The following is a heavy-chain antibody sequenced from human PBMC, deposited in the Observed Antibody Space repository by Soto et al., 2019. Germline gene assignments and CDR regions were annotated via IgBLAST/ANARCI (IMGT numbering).Heavy chain of an antibody. CDR2: IYYRGST. J-gene: IGHJ5*02. Sequence: QLQLQESGPGLVKPSETLSLTCTVSGGSISSSSYYWGWIRQPPGKGLEWIGSIYYRGSTYYNPSLTSRVTISVDTSKNQFSLKLSSVTAADTAVYYCARAEGYCSGGSCRTNWFDPWGQGTLVTVSS. CDR3: ARAEGYCSGGSCRTNWFDP. CDR1: GGSISSSSYY. V-gene: IGHV4-39*01. D-gene: IGHD2-15*01.